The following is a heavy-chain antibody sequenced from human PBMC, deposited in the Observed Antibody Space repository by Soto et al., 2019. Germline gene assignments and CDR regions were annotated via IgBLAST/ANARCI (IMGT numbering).Heavy chain of an antibody. V-gene: IGHV3-9*01. CDR1: GFTFDDHD. Sequence: DVQLVESGGGLVQPGRSLRLSCAASGFTFDDHDMHWVRQAPGKGLEWVSKISRNSDYIAYADSVKGRFTISRDNAKNSLYLQMNSLRAEDTALYYCAKAPRIAALDYWGQGTMVTVSS. D-gene: IGHD6-25*01. CDR3: AKAPRIAALDY. J-gene: IGHJ4*02. CDR2: ISRNSDYI.